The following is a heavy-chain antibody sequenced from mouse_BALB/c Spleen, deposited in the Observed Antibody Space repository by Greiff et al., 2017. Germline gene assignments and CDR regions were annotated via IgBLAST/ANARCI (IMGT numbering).Heavy chain of an antibody. J-gene: IGHJ4*01. CDR2: IWGDGST. V-gene: IGHV2-6-7*01. CDR3: AREGGYYGSYAMDY. D-gene: IGHD1-1*01. CDR1: GFSLTGYG. Sequence: VKVEESGPGLVAPSQSLSITCTVSGFSLTGYGVNWVRQPPGKGLEWLGMIWGDGSTDYNSALKSRLSISKDNSKSQVFLKMNSLQTDDTARYYCAREGGYYGSYAMDYWGQGTSVTVSS.